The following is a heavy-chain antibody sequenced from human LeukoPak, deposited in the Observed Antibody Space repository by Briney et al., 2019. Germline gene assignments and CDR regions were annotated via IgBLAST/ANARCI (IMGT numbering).Heavy chain of an antibody. CDR1: GGSISSGGYY. CDR2: IYYSGST. V-gene: IGHV4-31*03. J-gene: IGHJ4*02. D-gene: IGHD2-21*02. CDR3: ARVPSCGGDCFHSDY. Sequence: SETLSLTCTVSGGSISSGGYYWSWIRQHPGKGLEWIGYIYYSGSTYYNPSLKSRVTISVDTSKNQFSLKLSSVTAADTAVYYCARVPSCGGDCFHSDYWGQGTLVTVSS.